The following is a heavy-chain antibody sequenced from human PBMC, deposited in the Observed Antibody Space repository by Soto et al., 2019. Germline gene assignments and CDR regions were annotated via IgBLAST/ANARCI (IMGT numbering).Heavy chain of an antibody. J-gene: IGHJ3*02. Sequence: SETLSLTCNSSGGPLSSFYYSWIRQAPGKGLEWIGYIYYTGSTNYNPSLKSRVTMSVDTSKNQFSLKLTSVTAAGTAVYFCAVTRGGAHPHDIWGQGTMVTVSS. D-gene: IGHD2-21*02. V-gene: IGHV4-59*01. CDR1: GGPLSSFY. CDR3: AVTRGGAHPHDI. CDR2: IYYTGST.